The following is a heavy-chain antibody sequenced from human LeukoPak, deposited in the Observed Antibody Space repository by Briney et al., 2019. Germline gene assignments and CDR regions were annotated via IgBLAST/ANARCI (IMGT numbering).Heavy chain of an antibody. V-gene: IGHV3-66*01. D-gene: IGHD3-9*01. CDR2: IYSGGNT. CDR1: GFTVSINS. Sequence: GGSLRLSCTVSGFTVSINSMSWVRQAPGKGLEWVSFIYSGGNTHYSDSVKGRFTISRDNSKNTLYLQMNSLRAEDTAVYYCARTYYDILTGYNPYFDYWGQGILVTVSS. J-gene: IGHJ4*02. CDR3: ARTYYDILTGYNPYFDY.